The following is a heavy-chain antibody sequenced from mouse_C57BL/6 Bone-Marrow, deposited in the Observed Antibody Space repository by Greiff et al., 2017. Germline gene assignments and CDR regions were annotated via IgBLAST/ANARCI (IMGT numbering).Heavy chain of an antibody. CDR1: GYTFTNYW. Sequence: VQLQQSGAELVRPGTSVKMSCKASGYTFTNYWIGWAKQRPGHGLEWIGDIYPGGGYTNYNETFKGKATLTADKSSSTAYMQFSSLTSEDSAIYYCAVYDYDGYYYAMDYWGQGTSVTGSS. V-gene: IGHV1-63*01. D-gene: IGHD2-4*01. J-gene: IGHJ4*01. CDR3: AVYDYDGYYYAMDY. CDR2: IYPGGGYT.